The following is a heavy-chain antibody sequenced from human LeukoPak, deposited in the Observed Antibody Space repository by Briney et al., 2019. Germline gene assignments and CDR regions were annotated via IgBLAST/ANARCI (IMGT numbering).Heavy chain of an antibody. D-gene: IGHD6-19*01. Sequence: PSETLSLTCTVSGGSISSSSYYWGWIRQPPGKGLEWIGSIYYSGSTYYNPSLKSRVTISVDTSKNQFSLKLSSVTAADTAVYYCARGYSSGWHPGPFDYWGQGTLVTVSS. J-gene: IGHJ4*02. CDR1: GGSISSSSYY. CDR2: IYYSGST. CDR3: ARGYSSGWHPGPFDY. V-gene: IGHV4-39*07.